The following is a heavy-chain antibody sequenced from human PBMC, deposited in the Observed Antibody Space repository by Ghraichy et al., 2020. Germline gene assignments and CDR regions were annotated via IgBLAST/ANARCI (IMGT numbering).Heavy chain of an antibody. CDR1: GFTFSSYS. CDR3: ARDRITIFGVVITRDNYYYYYGMDV. V-gene: IGHV3-48*02. Sequence: LNISCAASGFTFSSYSMNWVRQAPGKGLEWVSYISSSSSTIYYADSVKGRFTISRDNAKNSLYLQMNSLRDEDTAVYYCARDRITIFGVVITRDNYYYYYGMDVWGQGTTVTVSS. D-gene: IGHD3-3*01. CDR2: ISSSSSTI. J-gene: IGHJ6*02.